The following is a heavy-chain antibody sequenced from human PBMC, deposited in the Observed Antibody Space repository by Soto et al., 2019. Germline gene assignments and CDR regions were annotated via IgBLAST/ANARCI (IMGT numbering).Heavy chain of an antibody. Sequence: PGGSLRLSCAASGFTFSNAWMNWVRQAPGKGLEWVGRIKSKTDGGTTDYAAPVKGRFTISRDDSKNTLYLQMNSLKTEDTAVYYCTTDSYYDILTAIRRGQGTLVTVSS. V-gene: IGHV3-15*07. CDR3: TTDSYYDILTAIR. CDR1: GFTFSNAW. D-gene: IGHD3-9*01. J-gene: IGHJ4*02. CDR2: IKSKTDGGTT.